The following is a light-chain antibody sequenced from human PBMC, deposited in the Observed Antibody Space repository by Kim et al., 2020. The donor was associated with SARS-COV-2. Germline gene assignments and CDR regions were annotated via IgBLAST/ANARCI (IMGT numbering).Light chain of an antibody. Sequence: QSVSSACTGTSSDVGDYDYVSWYQQHPGKAPKLIIYEVTKRPSGVPDRFSGSKSGNTASLTVSGLQAEDEADFYCSSYAGNNIVVFGGGTQLTVL. CDR3: SSYAGNNIVV. CDR1: SSDVGDYDY. V-gene: IGLV2-8*01. J-gene: IGLJ2*01. CDR2: EVT.